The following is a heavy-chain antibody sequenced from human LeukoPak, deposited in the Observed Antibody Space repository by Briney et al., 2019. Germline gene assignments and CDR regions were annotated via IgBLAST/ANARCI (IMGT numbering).Heavy chain of an antibody. J-gene: IGHJ4*02. Sequence: PSETLSLTCTVSGGSITTDDFYWSWIRQAPGKGLEWIGYIFYRGTTYHNPSLGSRVTMSVDTPTNQFSLRLTSVTAADTAVYYCARFNYYDRSGAYYAFDSWGQGTLVAVSS. CDR3: ARFNYYDRSGAYYAFDS. CDR2: IFYRGTT. V-gene: IGHV4-30-4*08. D-gene: IGHD3-22*01. CDR1: GGSITTDDFY.